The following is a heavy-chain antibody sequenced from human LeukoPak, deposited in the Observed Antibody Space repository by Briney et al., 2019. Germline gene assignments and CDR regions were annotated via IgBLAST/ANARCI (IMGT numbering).Heavy chain of an antibody. Sequence: GGSLRLSCAASGFTFSTSWMHWVRQAPGKGLVWVSRINPDGSTTNYADSVKGRFTISRDNANNMLYLQMNSLRAEDTALYYCARDVSGTFFYLDYWGQGTLVTVSS. CDR3: ARDVSGTFFYLDY. V-gene: IGHV3-74*01. D-gene: IGHD1-20*01. J-gene: IGHJ4*02. CDR1: GFTFSTSW. CDR2: INPDGSTT.